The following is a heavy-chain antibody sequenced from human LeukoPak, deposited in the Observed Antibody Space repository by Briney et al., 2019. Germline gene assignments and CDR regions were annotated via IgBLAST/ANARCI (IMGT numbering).Heavy chain of an antibody. Sequence: SETLSLTCTVSGGSISSSTYYWGWIRQPPGKGLEWIGSMYYSGSTYYNPSLTSRVTISVDTSKNQFSLNLSSVTAADTAVYYCARDFEWELLKANAFDIWGQGTMVTVSS. J-gene: IGHJ3*02. CDR3: ARDFEWELLKANAFDI. D-gene: IGHD1-26*01. CDR2: MYYSGST. V-gene: IGHV4-39*07. CDR1: GGSISSSTYY.